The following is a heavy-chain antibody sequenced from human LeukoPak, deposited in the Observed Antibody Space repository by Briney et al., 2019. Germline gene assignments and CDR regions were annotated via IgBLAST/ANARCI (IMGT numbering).Heavy chain of an antibody. D-gene: IGHD3-3*01. CDR3: ARGRRYDFWSGYYLCWFDP. CDR2: MSHSGST. V-gene: IGHV4-34*01. J-gene: IGHJ5*02. CDR1: GGSFSGYY. Sequence: SETLSLTCAVYGGSFSGYYWSWIRQPRGKGLEWIGEMSHSGSTNYNPSLKSRVTISVDTSKNQFSLKLSSVTAADTAVYYCARGRRYDFWSGYYLCWFDPWGQGTLVTVSS.